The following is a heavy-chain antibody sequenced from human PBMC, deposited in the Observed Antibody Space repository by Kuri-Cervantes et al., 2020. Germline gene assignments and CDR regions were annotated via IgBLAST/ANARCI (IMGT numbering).Heavy chain of an antibody. CDR1: GFTFSYYW. J-gene: IGHJ4*02. Sequence: GESLKISCEASGFTFSYYWMNWVRQAPGKGLEWVANIKQDGSEKNYVDSVRGRFSISRDNAKNSLFLQMNSLRAEDTAVYYCARDRKNLGYCSSTSCPLSRYWGQGTLVTVSS. CDR3: ARDRKNLGYCSSTSCPLSRY. V-gene: IGHV3-7*01. D-gene: IGHD2-2*01. CDR2: IKQDGSEK.